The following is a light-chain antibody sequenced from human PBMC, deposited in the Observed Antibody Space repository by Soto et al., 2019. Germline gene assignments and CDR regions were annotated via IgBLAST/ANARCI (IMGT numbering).Light chain of an antibody. CDR3: QQRVNWPLT. CDR1: QNVSTY. CDR2: DAS. Sequence: EIVLTQSPATLSLSPGERATLSCRASQNVSTYLAWYQQKPGQAPRLLIYDASNRATGIPARFSGSGSGTDFTLTISSLEPEDFAVYYCQQRVNWPLTSGGGTKVEIK. V-gene: IGKV3-11*01. J-gene: IGKJ4*01.